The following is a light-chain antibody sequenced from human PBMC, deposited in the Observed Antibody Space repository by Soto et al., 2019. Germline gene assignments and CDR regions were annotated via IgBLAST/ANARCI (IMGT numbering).Light chain of an antibody. CDR1: QSISSW. V-gene: IGKV1-5*03. CDR3: QQYNSFSWK. J-gene: IGKJ1*01. CDR2: KAS. Sequence: DIQMTQSPSTLSASVGDRVTITCRASQSISSWLAWYQQKPGKAPKLLIYKASTLKSGVPSRFSGSGSGTEFTLTISSLQPDDFATYYCQQYNSFSWKFGQGPRWIS.